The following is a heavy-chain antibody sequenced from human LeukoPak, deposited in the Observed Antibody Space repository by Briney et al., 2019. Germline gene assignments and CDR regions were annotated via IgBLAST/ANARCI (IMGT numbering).Heavy chain of an antibody. D-gene: IGHD3-22*01. CDR2: ISTSGST. Sequence: TLSLTCAVSGGSVSSGSYYWSWLRQPAGRGLEWIGRISTSGSTNYNPSLNSRVTTSLDTSKNQFSLKLNSVTAADTAVYYCARSYDSSGYYAGFDIWGQGTMVTVSS. J-gene: IGHJ3*02. CDR1: GGSVSSGSYY. CDR3: ARSYDSSGYYAGFDI. V-gene: IGHV4-61*02.